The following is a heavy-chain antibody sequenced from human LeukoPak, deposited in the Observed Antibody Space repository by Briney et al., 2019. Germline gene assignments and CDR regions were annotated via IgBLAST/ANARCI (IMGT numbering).Heavy chain of an antibody. D-gene: IGHD5-24*01. V-gene: IGHV3-23*01. J-gene: IGHJ4*02. CDR1: GFTFTTYW. CDR2: ISGSGSGSST. CDR3: AKSGYNRFDY. Sequence: SGGSLRLSCAASGFTFTTYWMSWVRQAPGKGLEWVSTISGSGSGSSTYYADSVKGRFTISRDNSKNTLYLQMNSLRAEDTAVYYCAKSGYNRFDYWGQGTLVTVSS.